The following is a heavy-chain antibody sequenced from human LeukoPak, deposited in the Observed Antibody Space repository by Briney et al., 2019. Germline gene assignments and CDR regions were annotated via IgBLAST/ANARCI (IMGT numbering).Heavy chain of an antibody. CDR3: ARVYYYYYYMDV. J-gene: IGHJ6*03. CDR1: GGSISSYY. V-gene: IGHV4-59*12. Sequence: SETLSLTCTVPGGSISSYYWSWIRQPPGKGLEWIGYIYYRGTTNYNPSLKSRVTISVDTSKNQFSLKLSSVTAADTAVYYCARVYYYYYYMDVWGNGTTVTVSS. CDR2: IYYRGTT.